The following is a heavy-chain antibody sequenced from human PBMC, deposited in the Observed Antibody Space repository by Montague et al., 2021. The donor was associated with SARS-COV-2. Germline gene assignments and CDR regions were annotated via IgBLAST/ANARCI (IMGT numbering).Heavy chain of an antibody. CDR1: GGSFSDNY. CDR2: INHRGTS. CDR3: ARGRQHFNMIVVVMTGGEYYFDY. D-gene: IGHD3-22*01. J-gene: IGHJ4*02. Sequence: SETLSLTCAVYGGSFSDNYWSWIRKPPGKGLEWIGEINHRGTSNYNPSLKSRVSISVDTSKNQFSLYLGSVTAAATAVYYCARGRQHFNMIVVVMTGGEYYFDYWGQGTLVTVSS. V-gene: IGHV4-34*01.